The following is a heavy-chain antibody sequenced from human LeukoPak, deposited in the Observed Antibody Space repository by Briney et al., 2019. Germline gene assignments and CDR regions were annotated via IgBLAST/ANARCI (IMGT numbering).Heavy chain of an antibody. Sequence: ASVKVSCKASGYTFTSYYMHWVRQAPGQGLEWMGIINPSGGSTSYAQKFQGRVTMTRDTSTSTVYMELSSLRSEDTAVYYCARDRGPQYPPEDNYYYYYGMDVWGQGTTVTVSS. V-gene: IGHV1-46*01. J-gene: IGHJ6*02. CDR1: GYTFTSYY. D-gene: IGHD2-15*01. CDR2: INPSGGST. CDR3: ARDRGPQYPPEDNYYYYYGMDV.